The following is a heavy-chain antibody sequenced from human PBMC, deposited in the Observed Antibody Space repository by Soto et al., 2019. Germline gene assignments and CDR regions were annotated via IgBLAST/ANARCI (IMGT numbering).Heavy chain of an antibody. V-gene: IGHV3-30*18. CDR1: GFTFSSYG. J-gene: IGHJ6*02. CDR2: ISYDGSNK. Sequence: PGGSLRLSCAASGFTFSSYGMHWVRQAPGKGLEWVAVISYDGSNKYYADSVKGRFTISRDNSKNTLYLQMNSLRAEDTAVYYCAKDSRPPFPAIYYYYYGMDVWGQGTTVTVSS. CDR3: AKDSRPPFPAIYYYYYGMDV.